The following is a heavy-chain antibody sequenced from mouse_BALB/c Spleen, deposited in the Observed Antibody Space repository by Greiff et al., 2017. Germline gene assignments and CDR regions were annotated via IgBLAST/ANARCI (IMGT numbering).Heavy chain of an antibody. CDR2: INPYNDGT. J-gene: IGHJ3*01. V-gene: IGHV1-14*01. CDR1: GYTFTSYV. Sequence: EVQGVESGPELVKPGASVKMSCKASGYTFTSYVMHWVKQKPGQGLEWIGYINPYNDGTKYNEKFKGKATLTSDKSSSTAYMELSSLTSEDSAVYYCARDGYPAWFAYWGQGTLVTVSA. D-gene: IGHD2-3*01. CDR3: ARDGYPAWFAY.